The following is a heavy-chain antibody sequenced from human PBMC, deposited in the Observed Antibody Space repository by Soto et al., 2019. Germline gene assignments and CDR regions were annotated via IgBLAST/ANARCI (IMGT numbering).Heavy chain of an antibody. CDR2: IIPIFGTA. CDR1: GGTFSSYA. J-gene: IGHJ4*02. V-gene: IGHV1-69*13. Sequence: VKVSCKASGGTFSSYAISWVRQAPGQGLEWMGGIIPIFGTANYAQKFQGRVTITADESTSTAYMELSSLRSEDTAVYYCASEISGRESSTWKFHFDYWGQGTLVTVSS. CDR3: ASEISGRESSTWKFHFDY. D-gene: IGHD6-13*01.